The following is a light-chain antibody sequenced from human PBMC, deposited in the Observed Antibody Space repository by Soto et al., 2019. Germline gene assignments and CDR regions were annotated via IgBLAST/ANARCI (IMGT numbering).Light chain of an antibody. J-gene: IGLJ2*01. V-gene: IGLV2-14*03. CDR3: SSYTSSNTLV. Sequence: QSVLTQPASVSGSPGQSITISCTGTSSDIGGYNFVSWYQQHPGKAPKLMVYDVSHRPSGVSNRFSGSKSGNTASLTISGLQAEDAAEYYCSSYTSSNTLVFGGGTKLTVL. CDR2: DVS. CDR1: SSDIGGYNF.